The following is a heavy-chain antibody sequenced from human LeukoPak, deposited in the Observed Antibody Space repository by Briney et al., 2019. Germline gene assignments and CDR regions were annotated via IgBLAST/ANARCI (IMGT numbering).Heavy chain of an antibody. D-gene: IGHD5-12*01. Sequence: TSGTLSLTCTVSGGSVSSGSYYWGRLRPPQGQGLEWVVSIYYSGSTYYNPSLKSRVTISVDTSKNQFSLKLSSVTAADTAVYYCARRRGYSGYGYFFDYWGQGTLVTVSS. CDR2: IYYSGST. V-gene: IGHV4-39*01. CDR1: GGSVSSGSYY. J-gene: IGHJ4*02. CDR3: ARRRGYSGYGYFFDY.